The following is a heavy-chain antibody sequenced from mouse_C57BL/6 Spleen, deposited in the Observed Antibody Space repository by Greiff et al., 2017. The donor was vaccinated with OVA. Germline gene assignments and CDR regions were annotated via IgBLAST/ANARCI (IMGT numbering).Heavy chain of an antibody. CDR3: ARLEGVVDWYFDV. CDR1: GISITTGNYR. CDR2: IYYSGTI. V-gene: IGHV3-5*01. D-gene: IGHD1-1*01. J-gene: IGHJ1*03. Sequence: EVQLQESGPGLVKPSQTVFLTCTVTGISITTGNYRWSWIRQFPGNKLEWIGYIYYSGTITYNPSLTSRTTITRDTPKNQFFLEMNSLTAEDTATYYCARLEGVVDWYFDVWGTGTTVTVSS.